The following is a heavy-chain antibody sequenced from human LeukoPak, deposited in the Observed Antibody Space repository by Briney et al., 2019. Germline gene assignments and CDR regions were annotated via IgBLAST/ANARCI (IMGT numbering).Heavy chain of an antibody. CDR2: ISGSGGST. D-gene: IGHD3-16*01. Sequence: GGSLRLSCAASGFTFSSYAMSWVRQAPGKGLEGVSAISGSGGSTYYADSVKGRFTISRDNSKNTLYLQMNSLRAEDTAVYYCAKDWGSVGGPDAFDIWGQGTMVTVSS. CDR1: GFTFSSYA. J-gene: IGHJ3*02. CDR3: AKDWGSVGGPDAFDI. V-gene: IGHV3-23*01.